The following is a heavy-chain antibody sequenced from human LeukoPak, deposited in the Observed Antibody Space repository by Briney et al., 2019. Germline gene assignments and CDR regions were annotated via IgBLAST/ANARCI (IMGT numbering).Heavy chain of an antibody. D-gene: IGHD3-16*01. CDR3: ARVRHGWLDP. CDR2: IYYTGST. Sequence: SETLSLTCTVSGDSISSYYWSWIRQPPGKGLEWIGYIYYTGSTNYNPPLKSRVTISVDTSKNQFSLKLGSVTAADTAVYYCARVRHGWLDPWGQGTLDTVSS. V-gene: IGHV4-59*01. J-gene: IGHJ5*02. CDR1: GDSISSYY.